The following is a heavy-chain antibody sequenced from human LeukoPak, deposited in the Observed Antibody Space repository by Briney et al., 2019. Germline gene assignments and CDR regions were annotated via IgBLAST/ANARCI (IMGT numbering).Heavy chain of an antibody. Sequence: SETLSLTCTVSGDSISSYYWSWIRQPPGKGLEWIGYIYYSGSTNYNPSLKSRVTISVDTSKNQFSLKLSSVTAADTAVYYCARFLKSSVGWDLYYFDYWGQGTLVTVSS. D-gene: IGHD6-19*01. CDR1: GDSISSYY. CDR3: ARFLKSSVGWDLYYFDY. V-gene: IGHV4-59*01. J-gene: IGHJ4*02. CDR2: IYYSGST.